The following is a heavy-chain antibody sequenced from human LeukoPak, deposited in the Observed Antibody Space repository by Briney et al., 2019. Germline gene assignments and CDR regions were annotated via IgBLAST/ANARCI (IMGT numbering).Heavy chain of an antibody. CDR3: ARAFGGRYCSGGSCNSDDYYYYMDV. V-gene: IGHV4-38-2*02. CDR1: HYSISSDCF. CDR2: LHHSGST. D-gene: IGHD2-15*01. Sequence: SETLSLTCSVSHYSISSDCFWGWIRQPPGKGLEWIGSLHHSGSTYYNPSLKSRVTISVDTSKNQFSLKVSPVTAADTAVYFCARAFGGRYCSGGSCNSDDYYYYMDVWGTGTTVTVSS. J-gene: IGHJ6*03.